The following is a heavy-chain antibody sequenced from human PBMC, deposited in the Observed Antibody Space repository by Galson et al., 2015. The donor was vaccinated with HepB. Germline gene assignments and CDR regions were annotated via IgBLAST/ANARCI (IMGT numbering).Heavy chain of an antibody. CDR1: GFTFDDYA. Sequence: SLRLSCAASGFTFDDYAMHWVRQAPGKGLEWVSGISWNSGSIGYADSVKGRFTISRDNAKNSLYLQMNSLRAEDTALYYCAKAGPEVGDYYGMDVCGQRTTVTASS. D-gene: IGHD3-3*01. V-gene: IGHV3-9*01. CDR2: ISWNSGSI. CDR3: AKAGPEVGDYYGMDV. J-gene: IGHJ6*02.